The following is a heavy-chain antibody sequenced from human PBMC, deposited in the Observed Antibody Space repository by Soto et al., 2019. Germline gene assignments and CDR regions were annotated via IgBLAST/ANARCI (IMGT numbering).Heavy chain of an antibody. CDR2: ISYDGSNK. J-gene: IGHJ6*02. CDR3: ARGGGRCMDV. D-gene: IGHD1-26*01. V-gene: IGHV3-30-3*01. CDR1: GFTFSSYA. Sequence: QVQLVESGGGVVQPGRSLRLSCAASGFTFSSYAMHWVRQAPGKGLEWVAVISYDGSNKYYADSVKGRFTISRDNSKNPLYLQMNSLRAEDTAVYYCARGGGRCMDVWGQGTPVTVSS.